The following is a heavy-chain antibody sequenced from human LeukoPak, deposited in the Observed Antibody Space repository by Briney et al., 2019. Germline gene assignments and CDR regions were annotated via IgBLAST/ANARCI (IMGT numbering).Heavy chain of an antibody. CDR3: ARINYFDSSAYFYEDY. D-gene: IGHD3-22*01. J-gene: IGHJ4*02. CDR1: GDSISSSNCY. CDR2: IYYSGST. V-gene: IGHV4-61*01. Sequence: SETLSLTCTVSGDSISSSNCYCSSIRPPPGKGLEWIGYIYYSGSTHYTPPPTSRGTISVYTSKIQFSLKLGSVTAADTAFYYCARINYFDSSAYFYEDYWGQGTLVTVSS.